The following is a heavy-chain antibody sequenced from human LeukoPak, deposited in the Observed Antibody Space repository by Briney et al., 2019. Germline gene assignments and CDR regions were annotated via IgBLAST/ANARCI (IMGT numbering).Heavy chain of an antibody. V-gene: IGHV3-23*01. CDR2: ISGSGGST. CDR1: GFTFSSYA. D-gene: IGHD3-22*01. Sequence: GSLRLSCAASGFTFSSYAMSWVRQAPGKGLEWVSAISGSGGSTYYADSVKGRFTISRDNSKNTLYLQMNSLRAEDTAVYYYAKSGRITMIVAPDYWGQGTLVTVSS. CDR3: AKSGRITMIVAPDY. J-gene: IGHJ4*02.